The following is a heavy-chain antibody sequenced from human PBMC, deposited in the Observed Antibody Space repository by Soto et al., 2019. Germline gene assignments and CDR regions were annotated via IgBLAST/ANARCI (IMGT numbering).Heavy chain of an antibody. J-gene: IGHJ3*02. Sequence: PSETLSLTCTVSGGSISSYYWSWIRQPPGKGLEWIGYIYYSGSTNYNPSLKSRVTISVDTSKNQFSLKLSSVTAADTAVYYCAGRILGYCSGGSCHRRDAFDIWGQGTMVTVSS. CDR1: GGSISSYY. CDR3: AGRILGYCSGGSCHRRDAFDI. CDR2: IYYSGST. V-gene: IGHV4-59*01. D-gene: IGHD2-15*01.